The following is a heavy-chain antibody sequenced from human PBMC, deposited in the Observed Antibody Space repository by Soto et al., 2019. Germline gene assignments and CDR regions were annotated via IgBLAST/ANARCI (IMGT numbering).Heavy chain of an antibody. CDR3: ARSRVSAAAGTHFDY. CDR1: GYTFNSYA. V-gene: IGHV1-3*01. D-gene: IGHD6-13*01. CDR2: INADNGNT. Sequence: QVPLVQSGAEVKKPGASVKVSCKASGYTFNSYALHWVRQAPGQRLEWMGWINADNGNTKYSQNFQGRVTITRDTSASTAYMELSSLRSEDRAVYYCARSRVSAAAGTHFDYWGQGTLVTVSS. J-gene: IGHJ4*02.